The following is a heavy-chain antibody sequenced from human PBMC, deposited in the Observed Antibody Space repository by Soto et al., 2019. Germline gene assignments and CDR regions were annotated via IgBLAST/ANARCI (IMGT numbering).Heavy chain of an antibody. CDR2: IYSGGST. CDR1: GFTVSSHY. D-gene: IGHD1-1*01. CDR3: AREVRVELNWFDP. V-gene: IGHV3-53*02. Sequence: EVQLVETGGGLIQPGGSLRLSCAASGFTVSSHYMSWVRQAPGKGLEWVSVIYSGGSTYYADSVKGRFTISRDNSKNTLYLQMNSMRAEDTAVYYCAREVRVELNWFDPWGQGTLVTVS. J-gene: IGHJ5*02.